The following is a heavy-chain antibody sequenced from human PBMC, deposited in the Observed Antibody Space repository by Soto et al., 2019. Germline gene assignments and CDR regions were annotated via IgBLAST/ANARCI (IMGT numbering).Heavy chain of an antibody. D-gene: IGHD2-21*02. Sequence: GGSLRLSCAASGFTFSSYSMNWVRQAPGKGLEWVSYISSSSSTIYYADSVKGRFTISRDNAKNSLYLQMNSLRAEDTAVYYCARVGGGYCGGDCYSYYFDYWGQGTLVTVSS. CDR1: GFTFSSYS. CDR2: ISSSSSTI. V-gene: IGHV3-48*01. J-gene: IGHJ4*02. CDR3: ARVGGGYCGGDCYSYYFDY.